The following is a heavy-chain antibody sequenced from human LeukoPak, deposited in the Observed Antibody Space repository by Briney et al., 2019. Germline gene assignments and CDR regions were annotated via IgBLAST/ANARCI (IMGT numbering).Heavy chain of an antibody. CDR3: ARSLTFGGALSGP. D-gene: IGHD3-16*01. V-gene: IGHV3-66*01. CDR1: GFTVSSNY. J-gene: IGHJ5*02. Sequence: GGSLRLSCAASGFTVSSNYMSWVRQAPGKGLEWVSVIYSGGSTYYADSVKGRFTISRDNSKNTLYLQMNSLRAEDTAVYYCARSLTFGGALSGPWGQGTLVTVSS. CDR2: IYSGGST.